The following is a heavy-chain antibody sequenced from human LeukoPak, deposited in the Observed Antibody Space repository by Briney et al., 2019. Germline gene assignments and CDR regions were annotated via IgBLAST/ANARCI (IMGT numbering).Heavy chain of an antibody. CDR1: GFTVSSNY. CDR2: IYSSGTT. J-gene: IGHJ3*02. CDR3: AKEMATMNAFDI. D-gene: IGHD5-24*01. Sequence: GGSLRLSCAVSGFTVSSNYMTWVRQAPGKGLEWVSVIYSSGTTSYADSVKGRFTISRDTSINTLYLQMNSLRAEDTAVYYCAKEMATMNAFDIWGQGTMVTVSS. V-gene: IGHV3-66*01.